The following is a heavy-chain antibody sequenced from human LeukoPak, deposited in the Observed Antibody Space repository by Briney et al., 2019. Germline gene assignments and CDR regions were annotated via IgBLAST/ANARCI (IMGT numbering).Heavy chain of an antibody. V-gene: IGHV1-18*01. D-gene: IGHD3-10*01. J-gene: IGHJ4*02. Sequence: ASVKVSCKASGYTFTSYGISWVRQAPGHGLEWMGWISAYNGNTNYAQKLQGRVTMTTDTSTSTAYMELRSLRSDVTAVYYCARDVLLWFGEFSFDYWGQGTLVTVSS. CDR2: ISAYNGNT. CDR1: GYTFTSYG. CDR3: ARDVLLWFGEFSFDY.